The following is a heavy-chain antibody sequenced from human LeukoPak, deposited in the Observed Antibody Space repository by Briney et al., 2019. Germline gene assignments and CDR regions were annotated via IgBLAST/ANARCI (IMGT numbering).Heavy chain of an antibody. Sequence: SVKVSCKASGYTFTSYDINWVRQAPGQGLEWMGGIIPIFGTANYAQKFQGRVTITADESTSTAYMELSSLRSEDTAVYYCARDEGSIYCSSTSCYTAVYWGQGTLVTVSS. CDR3: ARDEGSIYCSSTSCYTAVY. D-gene: IGHD2-2*02. CDR1: GYTFTSYD. V-gene: IGHV1-69*13. CDR2: IIPIFGTA. J-gene: IGHJ4*02.